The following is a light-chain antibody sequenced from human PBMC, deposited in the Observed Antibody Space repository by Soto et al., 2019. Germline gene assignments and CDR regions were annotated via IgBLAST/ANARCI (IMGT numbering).Light chain of an antibody. CDR2: DVS. Sequence: SVLAQPRSVSGSPGQSVTISCTGASSDVGGYNYVSWYQQHPGKAPKLMIYDVSKRPSGVPDRFSGSKSGNTASLTISGLQTEDEADYYFCSYAGRYTYVFGTGLKVTVL. V-gene: IGLV2-11*01. J-gene: IGLJ1*01. CDR3: CSYAGRYTYV. CDR1: SSDVGGYNY.